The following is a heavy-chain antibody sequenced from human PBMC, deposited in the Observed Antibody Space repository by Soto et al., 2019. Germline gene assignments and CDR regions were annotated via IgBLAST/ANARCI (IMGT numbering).Heavy chain of an antibody. CDR1: GGSISSSSYY. Sequence: QLQLQESGPGLVKPSETLSLTCTVSGGSISSSSYYWGWIRQPPGKGLEWIGSIYYSGSTYYNPSLKSRVTISVDTSKNQFSLKLSSVTAADTAVYYCARHPKVWFKGGISSWHASWFDPWGQGTLVTVSS. CDR2: IYYSGST. CDR3: ARHPKVWFKGGISSWHASWFDP. D-gene: IGHD6-13*01. J-gene: IGHJ5*02. V-gene: IGHV4-39*01.